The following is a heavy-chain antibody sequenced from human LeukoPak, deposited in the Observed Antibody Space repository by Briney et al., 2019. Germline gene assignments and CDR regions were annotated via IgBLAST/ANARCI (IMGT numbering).Heavy chain of an antibody. J-gene: IGHJ4*02. CDR1: GFTFSSYE. Sequence: GGSLRLSCAACGFTFSSYEMNWVRQAPGKGLEWVSYISSSGSTIYYADSVKGRFTISRDNAKNSLYLQMNSLRAEDTAVYYCARDWAPYDSSGYYDYWGQGTLVTVSS. CDR2: ISSSGSTI. CDR3: ARDWAPYDSSGYYDY. D-gene: IGHD3-22*01. V-gene: IGHV3-48*03.